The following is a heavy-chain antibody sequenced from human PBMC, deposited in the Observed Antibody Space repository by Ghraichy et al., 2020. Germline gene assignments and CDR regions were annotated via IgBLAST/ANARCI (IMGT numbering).Heavy chain of an antibody. J-gene: IGHJ5*02. CDR2: IYYSGST. CDR3: ASQIIVVVPAAIGWFDP. D-gene: IGHD2-2*02. CDR1: GGSISSSSYY. Sequence: SETLSLTCTVSGGSISSSSYYWGWIRQPPGKGLEWIGSIYYSGSTYYNPSLKSRVTISVDTSKNQFSLKLSSVTAADTAVYYCASQIIVVVPAAIGWFDPWGQGTLVTVSS. V-gene: IGHV4-39*01.